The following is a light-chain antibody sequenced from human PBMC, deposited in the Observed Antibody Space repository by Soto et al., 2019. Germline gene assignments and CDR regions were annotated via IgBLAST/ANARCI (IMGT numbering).Light chain of an antibody. J-gene: IGKJ5*01. V-gene: IGKV3-20*01. CDR1: QSVTSSF. CDR2: GAS. Sequence: EIVLTQSPGTLSLSPGERATLFCRASQSVTSSFVAWYQQKPGQAPRLLISGASSRATGIPDRFSGSGSGTDFTLTISRLEPEDFAVYYCQQYGSSPVTFGQGKRLEIK. CDR3: QQYGSSPVT.